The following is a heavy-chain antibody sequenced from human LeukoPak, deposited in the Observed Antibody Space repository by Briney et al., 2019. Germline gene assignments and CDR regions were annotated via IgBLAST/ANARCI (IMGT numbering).Heavy chain of an antibody. V-gene: IGHV3-23*01. CDR1: GFTFSSYA. D-gene: IGHD3-3*01. J-gene: IGHJ4*02. CDR3: ANQLGLRFLEWLSAPPPSYYFDY. Sequence: GGSLRLSCAASGFTFSSYAMSWVRQAPGKGLEWVSAISGSGGSTYYADSVKGRFTISRDNSKNTLYLQMNSLRAEDTAVYYCANQLGLRFLEWLSAPPPSYYFDYWGQGTLVTVSS. CDR2: ISGSGGST.